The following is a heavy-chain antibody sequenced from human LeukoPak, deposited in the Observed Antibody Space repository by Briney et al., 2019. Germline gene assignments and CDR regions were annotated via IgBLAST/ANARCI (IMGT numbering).Heavy chain of an antibody. CDR3: ARGVGITVTH. Sequence: PSETLSLTCTVSGGSISSYYWSWIRQPPGKGLEWIGYISYTGITKYNPSLKSRVTILVDTSKNQFSLKLSSVTAADTAVYFCARGVGITVTHWGQGTLVTVSS. V-gene: IGHV4-59*12. D-gene: IGHD6-19*01. J-gene: IGHJ4*02. CDR2: ISYTGIT. CDR1: GGSISSYY.